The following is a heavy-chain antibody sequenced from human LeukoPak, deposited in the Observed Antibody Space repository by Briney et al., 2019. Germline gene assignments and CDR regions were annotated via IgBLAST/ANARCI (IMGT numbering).Heavy chain of an antibody. CDR1: GFTFSSYA. CDR3: AKDRLAAAGLNFDY. CDR2: ISYDGSNK. J-gene: IGHJ4*02. Sequence: GRSLRLSCAASGFTFSSYAMHWVRQAPGKGLEWVAVISYDGSNKYYADSVKGRFTISRDNSKNTLYLQMNSLRAEDTAVYYCAKDRLAAAGLNFDYWGQGTLVTVSS. V-gene: IGHV3-30-3*01. D-gene: IGHD6-13*01.